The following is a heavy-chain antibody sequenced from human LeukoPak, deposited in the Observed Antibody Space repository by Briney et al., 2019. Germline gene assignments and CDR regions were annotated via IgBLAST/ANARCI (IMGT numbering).Heavy chain of an antibody. Sequence: GGSLRLSCAASGFTFSSYWMHWVRQAPGKGLEWVAFIRYDGSNKYYADSVKGRFTISRDNSKNTLYLQMKSLRAEDTAVYYCPILYDYGDYEDYWGQGTLVTVSS. J-gene: IGHJ4*02. V-gene: IGHV3-30*02. CDR1: GFTFSSYW. CDR2: IRYDGSNK. CDR3: PILYDYGDYEDY. D-gene: IGHD4-17*01.